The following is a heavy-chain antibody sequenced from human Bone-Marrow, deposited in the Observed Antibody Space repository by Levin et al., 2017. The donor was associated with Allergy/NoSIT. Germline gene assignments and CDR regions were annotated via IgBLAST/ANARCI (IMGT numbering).Heavy chain of an antibody. CDR1: GFTFSNYG. CDR2: ISRSSSDK. D-gene: IGHD3-9*01. V-gene: IGHV3-21*01. CDR3: ARVAYDILTGFYSDGGFDY. Sequence: LSLTCAASGFTFSNYGMNWVRQAPGKGLEWVSSISRSSSDKYYADSVKGRFTISRDNAKNSLFLQMNSLRAEDTAVYYCARVAYDILTGFYSDGGFDYWGQGTLVTVSS. J-gene: IGHJ4*02.